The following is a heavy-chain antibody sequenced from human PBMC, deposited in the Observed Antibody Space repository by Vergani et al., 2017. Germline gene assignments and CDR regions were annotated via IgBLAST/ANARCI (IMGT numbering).Heavy chain of an antibody. V-gene: IGHV4-61*01. J-gene: IGHJ5*02. D-gene: IGHD6-13*01. CDR3: ARVRINAAARGRWFDP. CDR2: IYYSGST. CDR1: GGSVSSGSYY. Sequence: QVQLQESGPGLVKPSETLSLTCTVSGGSVSSGSYYWSWIRQPPGKGLEWIGYIYYSGSTNYNPSLKSRVTISVDTSKNQFSLKLSSVTAADTAVYYCARVRINAAARGRWFDPWGQGILVTVSS.